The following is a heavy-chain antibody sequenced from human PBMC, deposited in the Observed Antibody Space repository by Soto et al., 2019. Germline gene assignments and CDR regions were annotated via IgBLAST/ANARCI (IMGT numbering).Heavy chain of an antibody. CDR2: INHRGVT. V-gene: IGHV4-34*01. J-gene: IGHJ6*01. D-gene: IGHD3-10*01. Sequence: SETLSLTCAVYGGSFSGYYWSWIRQPPGKGLEWIGEINHRGVTNYNPSLQSRVTISVDTSKNQFSLKLSSVTAADTAIYYCASVIFIVRGGGHSYYGV. CDR3: ASVIFIVRGGGHSYYGV. CDR1: GGSFSGYY.